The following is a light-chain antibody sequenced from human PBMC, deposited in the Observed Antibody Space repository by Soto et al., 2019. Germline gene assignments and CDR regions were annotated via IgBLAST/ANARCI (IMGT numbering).Light chain of an antibody. V-gene: IGKV1-5*01. CDR1: QALNTW. J-gene: IGKJ1*01. Sequence: DIQMNQSPPTLSRFVGDRVTITCRARQALNTWLGWYQQKPGRAPKLLIFDAPSLESGVHSRFSGSGSGTKFTLTISSLQPEDFGIYYCQQYENFWTFGQGTMVDI. CDR2: DAP. CDR3: QQYENFWT.